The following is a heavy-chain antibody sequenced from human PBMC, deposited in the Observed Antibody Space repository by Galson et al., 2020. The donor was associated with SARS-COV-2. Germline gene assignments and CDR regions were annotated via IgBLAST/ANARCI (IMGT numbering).Heavy chain of an antibody. CDR3: AKDQAYMVRGVIITPSWFDP. CDR2: TYYRSKWYN. Sequence: SQTLSLTCAISGDSVSSNSAVWNWIRQSPSRGLERLGRTYYRSKWYNDYAMSMKSRITINPDTSTNQFSLQLNSVTPEDSAVYYCAKDQAYMVRGVIITPSWFDPWGQGTLVTVSS. D-gene: IGHD3-10*01. CDR1: GDSVSSNSAV. J-gene: IGHJ5*02. V-gene: IGHV6-1*01.